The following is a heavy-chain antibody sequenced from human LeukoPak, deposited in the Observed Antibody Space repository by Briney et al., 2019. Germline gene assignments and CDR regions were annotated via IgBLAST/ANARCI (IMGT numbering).Heavy chain of an antibody. V-gene: IGHV6-1*01. Sequence: PSQTLSLTCATSGDSVSSNSAAWNWIRQSPSRGLEWLGRTSYRSRWHHDYAVSVKGRIIVDADTSKNHFSLRLSSVTPEDTTVYYCARGSVWGLGEYFDCWGQGTLVTVSS. CDR1: GDSVSSNSAA. D-gene: IGHD7-27*01. J-gene: IGHJ4*02. CDR3: ARGSVWGLGEYFDC. CDR2: TSYRSRWHH.